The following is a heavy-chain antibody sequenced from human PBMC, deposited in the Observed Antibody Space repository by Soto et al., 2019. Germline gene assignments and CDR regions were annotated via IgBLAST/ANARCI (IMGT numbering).Heavy chain of an antibody. Sequence: GGSLRLSCAASGFTFSSYAMSWVRQAPGKGLEWVSAISGSGGSTYYADSVKGRFTISRDNSKNTLYLQMNSLRAEDTAVYYCAKDGEYGDYSDENYFDYWGQGTRVTVSS. D-gene: IGHD4-17*01. V-gene: IGHV3-23*01. CDR1: GFTFSSYA. CDR3: AKDGEYGDYSDENYFDY. CDR2: ISGSGGST. J-gene: IGHJ4*02.